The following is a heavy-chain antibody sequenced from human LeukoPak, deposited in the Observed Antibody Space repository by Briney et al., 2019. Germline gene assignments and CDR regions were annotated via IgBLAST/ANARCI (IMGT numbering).Heavy chain of an antibody. Sequence: GGSLRLSCAASGFTVSSNYMSWVRQAPGKGLEWVSVIYSGGSTYYADSVKGRFTVSRDNAKNTLYLQMNSLRAEDTAVYYCTRGSSSWRNGMDVWGQGTTVTVS. J-gene: IGHJ6*02. CDR3: TRGSSSWRNGMDV. V-gene: IGHV3-53*01. CDR2: IYSGGST. D-gene: IGHD6-13*01. CDR1: GFTVSSNY.